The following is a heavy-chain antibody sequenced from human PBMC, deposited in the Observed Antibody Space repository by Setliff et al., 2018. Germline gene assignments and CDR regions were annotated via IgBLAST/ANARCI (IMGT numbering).Heavy chain of an antibody. CDR2: INTNTGNP. J-gene: IGHJ6*03. V-gene: IGHV7-4-1*02. Sequence: ASVKVSCKASGYTFTTYAISWMRQAPGRGLEYMGWINTNTGNPSYAQGFTGRFVFSLDTSVSTAYLQISSLKAEDTAVYYCARASRFGTIRYRGDYYMDVWGKGTTVTVSS. D-gene: IGHD3-10*01. CDR3: ARASRFGTIRYRGDYYMDV. CDR1: GYTFTTYA.